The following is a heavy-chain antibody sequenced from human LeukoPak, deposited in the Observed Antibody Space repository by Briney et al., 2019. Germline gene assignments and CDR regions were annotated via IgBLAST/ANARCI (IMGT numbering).Heavy chain of an antibody. J-gene: IGHJ4*02. CDR2: IGADAVTP. Sequence: QPGGSLRLSCAASGFSFSSYGMNWVREAPGKGLEWVSIIGADAVTPFYPDFVKGRFTISRDNSRNTLYLQINSLKADHTPVYYCAKSASTTSCRHFDYWGQGTLVTVSS. D-gene: IGHD2-2*01. CDR3: AKSASTTSCRHFDY. CDR1: GFSFSSYG. V-gene: IGHV3-23*01.